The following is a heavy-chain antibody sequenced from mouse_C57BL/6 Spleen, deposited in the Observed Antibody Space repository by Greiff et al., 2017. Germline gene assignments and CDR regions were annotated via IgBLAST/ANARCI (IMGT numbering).Heavy chain of an antibody. CDR2: INYDGSSP. Sequence: EVMLVESEGGLVQPGSSMKLSCTASGFTFSDYYMAWVRQVPEKGLEWVANINYDGSSPYYLDSLKSRCIISRDNAKNILYLQMSSLKSEDTATYYCARWGDYGSSPGYYFDYWGQGTTLTVSS. CDR1: GFTFSDYY. V-gene: IGHV5-16*01. D-gene: IGHD1-1*01. CDR3: ARWGDYGSSPGYYFDY. J-gene: IGHJ2*01.